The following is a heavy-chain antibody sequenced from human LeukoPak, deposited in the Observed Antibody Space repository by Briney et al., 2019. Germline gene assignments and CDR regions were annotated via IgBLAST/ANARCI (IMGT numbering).Heavy chain of an antibody. D-gene: IGHD5-24*01. J-gene: IGHJ4*02. CDR2: INPSGGST. V-gene: IGHV1-46*01. Sequence: ASVKVSCKASGYTFTTYYMHWVRQAPGQGLEWMGIINPSGGSTSYTRKFQGRVTMTRDTSTSTVYMELSSLRSEDTAVYYCAGALHDYNPYYFDYWGQGTLVTVSS. CDR3: AGALHDYNPYYFDY. CDR1: GYTFTTYY.